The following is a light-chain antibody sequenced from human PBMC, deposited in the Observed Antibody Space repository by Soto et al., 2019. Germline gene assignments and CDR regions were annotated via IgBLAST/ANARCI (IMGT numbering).Light chain of an antibody. CDR3: CSYARAFTYL. V-gene: IGLV2-11*01. CDR2: DVS. J-gene: IGLJ1*01. CDR1: SSDVGGYSY. Sequence: QSVLTQPRSVSRSPGHSVTISCTGTSSDVGGYSYVSWYQQHPGKAPKLMISDVSKRPSGVPDRFSGSKFGNTASLTISGIQAEYDSDYDGCSYARAFTYLFGSGIKV.